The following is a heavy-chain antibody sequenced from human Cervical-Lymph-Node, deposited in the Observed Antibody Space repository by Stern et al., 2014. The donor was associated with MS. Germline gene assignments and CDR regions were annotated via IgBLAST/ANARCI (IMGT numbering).Heavy chain of an antibody. D-gene: IGHD4-17*01. J-gene: IGHJ4*02. CDR2: VYPGDSDT. CDR1: GYSFTAHW. CDR3: ARDYGDYAFDY. V-gene: IGHV5-51*01. Sequence: VQLVQSGAEVTKPGESLKISCKGSGYSFTAHWIAWVRQMPGKGLEWMGFVYPGDSDTRYSPPFQGQVTISADKSISTACLQWSSLKASDAAMYYCARDYGDYAFDYWGQGTLVTVSS.